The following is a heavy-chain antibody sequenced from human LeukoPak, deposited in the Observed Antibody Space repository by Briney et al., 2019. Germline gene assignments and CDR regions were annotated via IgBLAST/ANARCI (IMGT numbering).Heavy chain of an antibody. Sequence: SCKASGYTFTSYGISWVRQAPGKGLEWVANINQDGSEKYSVDSVKGRFTISRDNAKNSLYLQMNSLRADDMAVYYCARWSRDYYDSSGYYSDYWGQGTLVTVSS. CDR2: INQDGSEK. D-gene: IGHD3-22*01. V-gene: IGHV3-7*01. CDR1: GYTFTSYG. CDR3: ARWSRDYYDSSGYYSDY. J-gene: IGHJ4*02.